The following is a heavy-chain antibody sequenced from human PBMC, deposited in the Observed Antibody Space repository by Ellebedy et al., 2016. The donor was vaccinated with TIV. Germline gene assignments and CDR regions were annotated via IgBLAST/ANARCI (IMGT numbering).Heavy chain of an antibody. J-gene: IGHJ4*02. V-gene: IGHV1-69*13. D-gene: IGHD1-26*01. CDR3: ARDLVGSGSHFGDYYFDY. Sequence: AASVKVSCKASGGTFSSHAISWVRQPPGQGLEWMGGLTPIFGTVNSAQKLQGRVTITADESTSTAYMELRSLRSEDTAVYYCARDLVGSGSHFGDYYFDYWGQGTLVTVSS. CDR1: GGTFSSHA. CDR2: LTPIFGTV.